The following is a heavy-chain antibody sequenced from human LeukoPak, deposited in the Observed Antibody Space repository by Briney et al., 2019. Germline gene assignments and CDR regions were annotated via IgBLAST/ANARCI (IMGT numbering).Heavy chain of an antibody. V-gene: IGHV3-23*01. CDR2: ISGSGGST. Sequence: GGSLRLSCAASGFTFSSYAMSWVRQAPGKGLEWVSAISGSGGSTYYADSVKGRFTISRDNSKNTLYLQMNSLRAEDTAVYYCANSLSGVQLWLSGAYYFDYWGQGTLVTVSS. CDR3: ANSLSGVQLWLSGAYYFDY. CDR1: GFTFSSYA. D-gene: IGHD5-18*01. J-gene: IGHJ4*02.